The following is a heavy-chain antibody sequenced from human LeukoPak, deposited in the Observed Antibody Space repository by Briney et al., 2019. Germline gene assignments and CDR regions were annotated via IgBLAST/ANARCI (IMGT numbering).Heavy chain of an antibody. Sequence: SETLSLTCTVSGGSISSYYWSWIRQPAGKGLEWIGRIYTSGSTNYNPSLKSRVTMSVDTSKNQFSLKLSSVTAADTAVYYCARGEYCSGGSCYFDYWGQGTLVTVSS. J-gene: IGHJ4*02. CDR3: ARGEYCSGGSCYFDY. CDR1: GGSISSYY. D-gene: IGHD2-15*01. CDR2: IYTSGST. V-gene: IGHV4-4*07.